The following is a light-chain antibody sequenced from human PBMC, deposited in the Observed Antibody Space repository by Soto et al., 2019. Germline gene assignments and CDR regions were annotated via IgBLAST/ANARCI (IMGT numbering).Light chain of an antibody. CDR3: QQYGSWPIT. CDR2: AAS. CDR1: QSVSSRF. Sequence: EIVLTQSPGTLSLSPGDRGTLSCRASQSVSSRFLAWYQQKPGQAPRLLIYAASTRAPSIPDWISGTGSGTDFTLTISRLEPEDFAVYYGQQYGSWPITIGQGTRLEIK. J-gene: IGKJ5*01. V-gene: IGKV3-20*01.